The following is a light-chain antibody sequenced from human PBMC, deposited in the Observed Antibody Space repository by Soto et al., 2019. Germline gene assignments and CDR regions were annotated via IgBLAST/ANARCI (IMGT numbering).Light chain of an antibody. J-gene: IGLJ1*01. V-gene: IGLV1-44*01. Sequence: QAVLTQPPSASGTPGQRVNISCSGSNSNIGSNTVNWYQQVPGTAPKLLIYSNNQRPSGVPDRLSGSKSGTSASLAISGLQSEDEADYYCAAWDDSLKGYVFGTGTKLTVL. CDR3: AAWDDSLKGYV. CDR1: NSNIGSNT. CDR2: SNN.